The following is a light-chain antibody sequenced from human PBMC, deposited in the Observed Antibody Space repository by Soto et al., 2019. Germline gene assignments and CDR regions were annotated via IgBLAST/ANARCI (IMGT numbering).Light chain of an antibody. CDR3: QQYDSSPCT. CDR1: RSLSSGY. Sequence: EIVLTQSPGTLSLSPGERATLSCRASRSLSSGYLAWYQQKRGQAPGLLIYGASSRATGIPDRFSGSGSGTECKVTVSRLEPEDFAVYWCQQYDSSPCTFGPGTKVDI. V-gene: IGKV3-20*01. CDR2: GAS. J-gene: IGKJ3*01.